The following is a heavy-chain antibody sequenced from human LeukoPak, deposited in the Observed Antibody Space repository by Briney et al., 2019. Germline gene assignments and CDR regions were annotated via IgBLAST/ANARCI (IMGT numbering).Heavy chain of an antibody. J-gene: IGHJ4*02. CDR3: ARAIAAAGIVDY. Sequence: ASVKVSCKASGYTFTSYGISWVRQAPGQGLERMGWISAYNGNTNYAQKLQGRVTMTADTSTSTAYMELRSLRSDDTAVYYCARAIAAAGIVDYWGQGTLVTVSS. CDR2: ISAYNGNT. D-gene: IGHD6-13*01. CDR1: GYTFTSYG. V-gene: IGHV1-18*01.